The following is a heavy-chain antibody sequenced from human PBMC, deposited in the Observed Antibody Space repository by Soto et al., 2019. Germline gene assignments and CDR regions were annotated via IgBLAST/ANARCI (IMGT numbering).Heavy chain of an antibody. Sequence: PSETLSLTCTVSGGSISSYYWSWIRQPPGKGLEWIGYTYYSGSTNYNPSLKSRVTISVDTSKNQFSLKLSSVTAADTAVYYCARDLGGWFDPWGQGTLVTVSS. CDR2: TYYSGST. V-gene: IGHV4-59*01. J-gene: IGHJ5*02. D-gene: IGHD3-16*01. CDR1: GGSISSYY. CDR3: ARDLGGWFDP.